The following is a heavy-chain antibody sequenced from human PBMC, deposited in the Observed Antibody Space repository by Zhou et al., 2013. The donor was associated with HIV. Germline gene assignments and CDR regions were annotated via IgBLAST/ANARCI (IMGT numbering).Heavy chain of an antibody. CDR1: GGTFSSYA. J-gene: IGHJ6*02. D-gene: IGHD6-13*01. CDR2: IIPIFGTA. Sequence: QVQLVQSGAEVKKPGSSVKVSCKASGGTFSSYAISWVRQAPGQGLEWMGGIIPIFGTANYAQKFQGRVTITTDESTSTAYMELSSLRSEDTAVYYCARVERETGIAAAGTFLPYYGMDVWGQGTTVTVSS. CDR3: ARVERETGIAAAGTFLPYYGMDV. V-gene: IGHV1-69*05.